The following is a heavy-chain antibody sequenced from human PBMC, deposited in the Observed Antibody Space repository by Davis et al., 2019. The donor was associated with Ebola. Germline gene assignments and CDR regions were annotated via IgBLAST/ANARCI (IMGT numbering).Heavy chain of an antibody. Sequence: GESLKISCAASGFTFSSYGMHWVRQAPGKGLEWVAVIWYDGSNKYYADSVKGRFTISRDNSKNTLYLQMNSLRAEDTAVYYCARGIAVADLGYWGQGTLVTVSS. J-gene: IGHJ4*02. D-gene: IGHD6-19*01. V-gene: IGHV3-33*01. CDR2: IWYDGSNK. CDR3: ARGIAVADLGY. CDR1: GFTFSSYG.